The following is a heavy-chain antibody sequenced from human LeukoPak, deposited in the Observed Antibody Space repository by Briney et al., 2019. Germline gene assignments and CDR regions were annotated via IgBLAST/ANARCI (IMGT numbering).Heavy chain of an antibody. J-gene: IGHJ4*02. Sequence: ASVKVSCKASGYTFTSYGISWVRQAPGQGLEWMGWISAYNGNTNYAQKLQGRVTMTTDTSTSTAYMELRSLRSDDTAVYYCARERVTMVRGIPKTDFDYWGQGTLVTVSS. CDR2: ISAYNGNT. CDR3: ARERVTMVRGIPKTDFDY. D-gene: IGHD3-10*01. V-gene: IGHV1-18*01. CDR1: GYTFTSYG.